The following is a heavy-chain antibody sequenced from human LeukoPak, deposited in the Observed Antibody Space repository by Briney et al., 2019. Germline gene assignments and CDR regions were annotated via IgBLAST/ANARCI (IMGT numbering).Heavy chain of an antibody. D-gene: IGHD3-22*01. CDR2: INPNSGGT. V-gene: IGHV1-2*06. CDR3: ARDLVTMIDMYYFDY. Sequence: GASVKVSCKASGYTFTGYYMHWVRQAPGQGLEWMGRINPNSGGTNYVQKFQGRVTMTRDTSISTAYMELSRLRSDDTAVYYCARDLVTMIDMYYFDYWGQGTLVTVSS. J-gene: IGHJ4*02. CDR1: GYTFTGYY.